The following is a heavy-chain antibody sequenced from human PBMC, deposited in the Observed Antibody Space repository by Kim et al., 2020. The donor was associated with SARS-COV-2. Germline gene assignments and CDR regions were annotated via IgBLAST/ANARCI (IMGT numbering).Heavy chain of an antibody. CDR3: TTGGNYYDSSGYYRYHFDY. J-gene: IGHJ4*02. D-gene: IGHD3-22*01. Sequence: GRFTISRDDSKNTLYLQMNSLKTEDTAVYYCTTGGNYYDSSGYYRYHFDYWGQGTLVTVSS. V-gene: IGHV3-15*01.